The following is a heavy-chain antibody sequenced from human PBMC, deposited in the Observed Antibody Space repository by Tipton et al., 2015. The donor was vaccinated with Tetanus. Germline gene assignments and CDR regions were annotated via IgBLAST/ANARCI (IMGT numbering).Heavy chain of an antibody. D-gene: IGHD6-13*01. V-gene: IGHV3-11*04. CDR2: ITSSSSTI. CDR1: GGSISSYY. CDR3: ARAFFAAATS. J-gene: IGHJ5*02. Sequence: LSLTCTVSGGSISSYYWSWIRQPPGKGLEWVSYITSSSSTIYYADSVKGRFTISRDNAKNSLYLQMNSLRDDDTAVYYCARAFFAAATSWGQGTLVTVSS.